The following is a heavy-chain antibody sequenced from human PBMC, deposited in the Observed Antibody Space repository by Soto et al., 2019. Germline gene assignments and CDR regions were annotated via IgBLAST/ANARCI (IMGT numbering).Heavy chain of an antibody. Sequence: EVQLLESGGGLVQPGGSLRLSCAASGFTFSSYAMSWVRQAPGKGLEWVSAISGSGGSTYYADSVKGRFTIPRDNSKNTLYLQMNSLRAEDTAVYYCAKNHHRGGYFDLWGRGTLVTVSS. D-gene: IGHD4-17*01. V-gene: IGHV3-23*01. CDR1: GFTFSSYA. J-gene: IGHJ2*01. CDR3: AKNHHRGGYFDL. CDR2: ISGSGGST.